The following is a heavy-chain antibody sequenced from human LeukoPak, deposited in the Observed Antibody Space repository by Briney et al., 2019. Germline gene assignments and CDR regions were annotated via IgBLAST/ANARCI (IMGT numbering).Heavy chain of an antibody. D-gene: IGHD3-22*01. CDR1: GYTFTGYY. CDR3: ARDSFMIVVTKPDY. CDR2: INPNSGGT. V-gene: IGHV1-2*02. J-gene: IGHJ4*02. Sequence: ASVKVSCKASGYTFTGYYMHWVRQAPGQGLEWMGWINPNSGGTNYAQKFQGRVTMTTDTSTNTAYMELRSLRSDDTAVYYCARDSFMIVVTKPDYWGQGTLVTVSS.